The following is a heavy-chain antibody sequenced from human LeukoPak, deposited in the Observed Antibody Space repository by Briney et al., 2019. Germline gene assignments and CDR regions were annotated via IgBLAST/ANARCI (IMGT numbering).Heavy chain of an antibody. J-gene: IGHJ4*02. V-gene: IGHV1-18*01. Sequence: ASVKVSCKASGYRWTSYGISWVRQAPGQGLEWMGWISTYNGNTNYAQKFQDRVTMTTDTSTSTAYMELRSLRSDDTAVYYCARYSVSYSSSWHYYFDYWGQGTLVTVSS. D-gene: IGHD6-13*01. CDR1: GYRWTSYG. CDR3: ARYSVSYSSSWHYYFDY. CDR2: ISTYNGNT.